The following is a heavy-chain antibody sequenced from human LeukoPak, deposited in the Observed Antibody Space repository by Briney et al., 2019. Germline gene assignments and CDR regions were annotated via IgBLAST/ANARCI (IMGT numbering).Heavy chain of an antibody. Sequence: ASVKVSCKASGGTFSNYAISWVRQAPGRGLEWMGGIIPIFGTAKYAQKFQGRVTITADESTSTAYMELSGLRSEDTAVYYCARGHLGEPFDIWGQGTMVAVSS. CDR3: ARGHLGEPFDI. V-gene: IGHV1-69*13. CDR1: GGTFSNYA. CDR2: IIPIFGTA. D-gene: IGHD3-16*01. J-gene: IGHJ3*02.